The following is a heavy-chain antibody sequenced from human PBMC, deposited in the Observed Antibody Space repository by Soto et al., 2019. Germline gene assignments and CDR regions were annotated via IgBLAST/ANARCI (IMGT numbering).Heavy chain of an antibody. Sequence: GGSLRLSCAASGFTVSSNYMSWVRQAPGKGLEWVSVIYSGGSTYYADSVKGRFTISRDNSKNTLYLQMNSLRAEDTAVYYCAKVKADSSAAASLEYWGQGTVVTVSS. V-gene: IGHV3-66*01. J-gene: IGHJ4*02. CDR3: AKVKADSSAAASLEY. CDR2: IYSGGST. D-gene: IGHD3-3*01. CDR1: GFTVSSNY.